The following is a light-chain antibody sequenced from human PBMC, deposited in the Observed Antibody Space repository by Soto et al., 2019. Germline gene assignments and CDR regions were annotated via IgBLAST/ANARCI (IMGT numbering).Light chain of an antibody. J-gene: IGLJ3*02. Sequence: QSALTQPRSVSGSPGQSVTISCTGTPGDVGGNNYGPWYQQHQGKAPKLMIYDASKRPSGVPDRFSGSKSGNTASLTISGLQAEDEADYYCCSSAGTYTSVFGGGTKVTVL. CDR2: DAS. CDR1: PGDVGGNNY. V-gene: IGLV2-11*01. CDR3: CSSAGTYTSV.